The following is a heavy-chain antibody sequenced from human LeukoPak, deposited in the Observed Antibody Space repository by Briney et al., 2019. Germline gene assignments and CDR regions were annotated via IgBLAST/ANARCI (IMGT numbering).Heavy chain of an antibody. CDR2: ISSSSYI. J-gene: IGHJ4*02. V-gene: IGHV3-21*01. Sequence: GGSLRLSCAASGFTFSSYSMNWVRQAPGKGLEWVSSISSSSYIYYADSVKGRFTISRDNAKNSLYLQMNSLRAEDTAVYYCAREVVATETDYWGQGTLVTVSS. D-gene: IGHD5-12*01. CDR3: AREVVATETDY. CDR1: GFTFSSYS.